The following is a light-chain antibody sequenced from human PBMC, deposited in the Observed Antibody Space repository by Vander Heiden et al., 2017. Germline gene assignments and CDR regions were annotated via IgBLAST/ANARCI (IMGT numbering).Light chain of an antibody. CDR1: KLGDKY. CDR3: QAWDSSTGV. J-gene: IGLJ1*01. V-gene: IGLV3-1*01. CDR2: QDS. Sequence: SYELTRPPSLSVSPGQTASITCSGDKLGDKYACWYQQKPGQSPVLVIYQDSKRPSGIPERFSGSNSGNTATLTISGTQAMDEADYYCQAWDSSTGVFGTGTKVTVL.